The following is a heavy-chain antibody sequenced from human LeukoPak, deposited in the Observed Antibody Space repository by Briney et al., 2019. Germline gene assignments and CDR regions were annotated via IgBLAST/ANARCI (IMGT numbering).Heavy chain of an antibody. V-gene: IGHV4-59*01. D-gene: IGHD5-24*01. CDR1: GGSISSYY. J-gene: IGHJ4*02. CDR2: IYYSGST. CDR3: ARAHRDGYNHASYFDY. Sequence: SETLSLTCTVSGGSISSYYWSWIRQPPGKGLEWIGYIYYSGSTNYNPSLKSRVTISVDTSKNQFSLKLSSVTAADTAVYYCARAHRDGYNHASYFDYWGQGTLVTVSS.